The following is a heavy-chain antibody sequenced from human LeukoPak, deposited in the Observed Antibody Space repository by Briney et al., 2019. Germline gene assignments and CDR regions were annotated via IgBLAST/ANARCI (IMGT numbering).Heavy chain of an antibody. J-gene: IGHJ4*02. D-gene: IGHD3-22*01. Sequence: PSETLSLTCTVPGGSISSSSYYWGWIRQPPGKGLEWIGSIYYSGSTNYNPSLKSRVTISVDTSKNQFSLKLSSVTAADTAVYYCAGAKYYYDSSGYPPTGYWGQGTLVTVSS. CDR1: GGSISSSSYY. CDR2: IYYSGST. V-gene: IGHV4-39*07. CDR3: AGAKYYYDSSGYPPTGY.